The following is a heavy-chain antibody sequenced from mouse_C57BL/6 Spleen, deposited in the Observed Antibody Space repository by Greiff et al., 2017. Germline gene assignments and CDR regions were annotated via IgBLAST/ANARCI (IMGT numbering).Heavy chain of an antibody. J-gene: IGHJ3*01. CDR2: IHPNSGST. Sequence: QVQLQQPGAELVKPGASVKLSCKASGYTFTSYWMHWVKQRPGQGLEWIGMIHPNSGSTNYNEKFKSKATLTVDKSSSTAYMQLSSLTSEDSAVYSCARNDYDPAWFAYWGQGTLVTVSA. CDR3: ARNDYDPAWFAY. CDR1: GYTFTSYW. D-gene: IGHD2-4*01. V-gene: IGHV1-64*01.